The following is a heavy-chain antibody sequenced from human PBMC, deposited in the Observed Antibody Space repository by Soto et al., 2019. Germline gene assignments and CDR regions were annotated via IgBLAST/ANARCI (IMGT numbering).Heavy chain of an antibody. CDR2: IYPSDTDT. CDR1: GYNFAGYW. CDR3: ARGGVSTRTFDY. D-gene: IGHD3-3*01. V-gene: IGHV5-51*01. Sequence: PGESLKISCKGSGYNFAGYWIAWVRQMPGKGLELMGIIYPSDTDTRYRPSFQGQVTISADKSISSAYLQWSSLRASDTAMYYCARGGVSTRTFDYWGQGTPVTVSS. J-gene: IGHJ4*02.